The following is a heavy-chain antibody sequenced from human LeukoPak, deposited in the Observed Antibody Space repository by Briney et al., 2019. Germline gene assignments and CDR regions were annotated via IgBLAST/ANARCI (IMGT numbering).Heavy chain of an antibody. Sequence: SETLSLTCTVSGGSISSGDYYWSWIRQPPGKGLEWIGYIYYSGSTYYNPSLKSRVTISVDTSKNQFSLKLSSVTAADTAVYYCARLHIVAVTAIRPPDYWGQGTLVTVSS. CDR1: GGSISSGDYY. CDR2: IYYSGST. CDR3: ARLHIVAVTAIRPPDY. J-gene: IGHJ4*02. V-gene: IGHV4-30-4*01. D-gene: IGHD2-21*02.